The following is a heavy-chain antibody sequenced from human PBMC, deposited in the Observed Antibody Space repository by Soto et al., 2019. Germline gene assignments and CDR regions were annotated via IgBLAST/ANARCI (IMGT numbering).Heavy chain of an antibody. CDR3: ARFDYGGNSGCDY. CDR1: GGSISSYY. CDR2: IYYSGST. Sequence: SETLSLTCTVSGGSISSYYWSWIRQPPGKGLEWIGYIYYSGSTNYNPSLKSRVTISVDTSKNQFSLKLSSVTAADTAVYYCARFDYGGNSGCDYWGQGALVTVSS. J-gene: IGHJ4*02. D-gene: IGHD4-17*01. V-gene: IGHV4-59*01.